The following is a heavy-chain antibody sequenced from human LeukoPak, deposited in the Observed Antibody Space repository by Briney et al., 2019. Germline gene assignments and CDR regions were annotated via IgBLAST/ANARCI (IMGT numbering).Heavy chain of an antibody. J-gene: IGHJ4*02. CDR1: GYTFTGIG. CDR3: ARDGTSTDNY. Sequence: ASVKVSCKASGYTFTGIGINWVRQAPGQGLEWMGWISGYNDNTHYAKKFQGRVTLTTDTPTSTAYMELRSLRSDDTAVYYCARDGTSTDNYWGQGTLVTVSS. V-gene: IGHV1-18*01. D-gene: IGHD1-7*01. CDR2: ISGYNDNT.